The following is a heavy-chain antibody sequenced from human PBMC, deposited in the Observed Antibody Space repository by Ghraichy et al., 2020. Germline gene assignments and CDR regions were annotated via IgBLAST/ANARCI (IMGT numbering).Heavy chain of an antibody. CDR1: GFTFSSYA. CDR2: ISAPGGST. CDR3: TKDGFFGVVTTKKAAFDI. D-gene: IGHD3-3*01. J-gene: IGHJ3*02. V-gene: IGHV3-23*01. Sequence: GGSLRLSCVASGFTFSSYAMNWVRQAPGEGLEWVSGISAPGGSTYYADSVKGRFTISRDNSKNTLYLQMNSLRDEDTAVYYCTKDGFFGVVTTKKAAFDIWGQGTMVTVSS.